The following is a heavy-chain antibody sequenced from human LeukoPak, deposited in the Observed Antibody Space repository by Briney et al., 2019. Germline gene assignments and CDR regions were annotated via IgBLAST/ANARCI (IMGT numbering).Heavy chain of an antibody. Sequence: GESLKISCKGPEYDFDNYWIGWVRQVHGRGLEWMGIVYPAGSTIHYSPSFQGRVSISVDRSVSTAYLQWTSLKASDSAIYFCARRRYSDTYLDSWGQGTLVTVSS. CDR3: ARRRYSDTYLDS. CDR2: VYPAGSTI. J-gene: IGHJ4*02. CDR1: EYDFDNYW. V-gene: IGHV5-51*01. D-gene: IGHD4-17*01.